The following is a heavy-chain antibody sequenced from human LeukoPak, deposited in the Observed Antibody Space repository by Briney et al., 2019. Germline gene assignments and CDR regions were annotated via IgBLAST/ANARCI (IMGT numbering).Heavy chain of an antibody. V-gene: IGHV1-69*13. Sequence: ASVKVSCKASGGTFSSYAISWVRQAPGQGLEWMGGIIPIFGTANYAQKFQGRVTITADESTSTAYMELSSLRSEDTAVYYCAYCSGGKATDWFDPWGQGTLVTVSS. D-gene: IGHD2-15*01. CDR1: GGTFSSYA. J-gene: IGHJ5*02. CDR2: IIPIFGTA. CDR3: AYCSGGKATDWFDP.